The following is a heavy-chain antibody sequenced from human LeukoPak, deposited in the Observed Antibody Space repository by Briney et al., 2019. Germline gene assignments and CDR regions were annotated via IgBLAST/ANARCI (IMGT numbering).Heavy chain of an antibody. CDR2: IYYSGTT. V-gene: IGHV4-59*12. CDR3: ADGEIAAGRAFDY. J-gene: IGHJ4*02. CDR1: GGSISNYY. D-gene: IGHD6-13*01. Sequence: SETLSLTCTVSGGSISNYYWNWIRQPPGKGLEWIGYIYYSGTTNYNPSLKSRVTISVDTSKNQFSLKLSSVTAADTAVYYCADGEIAAGRAFDYWGQGTLVTVSS.